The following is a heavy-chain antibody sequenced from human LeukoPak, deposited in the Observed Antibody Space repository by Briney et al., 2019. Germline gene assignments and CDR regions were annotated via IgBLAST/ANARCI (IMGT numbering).Heavy chain of an antibody. Sequence: SETLSLTCTVSGYSISSGYFWGWIRQPPGKGLEWIGSIYYSGSTYYNPSLKSRVTISVDTSKNQFSLKLSSVTAADTAVYYCARYCSGGSCYAAFDIWGQGTMVTVSS. V-gene: IGHV4-38-2*02. D-gene: IGHD2-15*01. CDR2: IYYSGST. J-gene: IGHJ3*02. CDR1: GYSISSGYF. CDR3: ARYCSGGSCYAAFDI.